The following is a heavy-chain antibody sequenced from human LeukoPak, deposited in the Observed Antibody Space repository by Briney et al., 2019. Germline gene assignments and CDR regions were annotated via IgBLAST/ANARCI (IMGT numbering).Heavy chain of an antibody. CDR2: IYHSGST. CDR1: GYSIGSGYH. Sequence: SETLSLTCTVSGYSIGSGYHWGWIRQPPGKGLGWIGSIYHSGSTYYNPSLKSRVTISVDTSKNQFSLKLSSVTAADTAVYYCARVVQSTDSSGFYLPEYFQHWGQGTLVTVSS. D-gene: IGHD3-22*01. V-gene: IGHV4-38-2*02. J-gene: IGHJ1*01. CDR3: ARVVQSTDSSGFYLPEYFQH.